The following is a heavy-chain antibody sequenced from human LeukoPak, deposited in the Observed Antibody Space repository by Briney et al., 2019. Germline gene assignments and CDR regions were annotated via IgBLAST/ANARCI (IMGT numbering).Heavy chain of an antibody. CDR3: ARDPAWGACDI. J-gene: IGHJ3*02. CDR1: GFIFSSYW. V-gene: IGHV3-7*03. D-gene: IGHD3-16*01. Sequence: GGSLRLSCVASGFIFSSYWMTWIRQAPGKGLEWVAEINQDGSKQYYVDSVRGRFTISRDNAWNSLYLQMSSLRAEDTVVYYCARDPAWGACDIWGQGKTVTVSS. CDR2: INQDGSKQ.